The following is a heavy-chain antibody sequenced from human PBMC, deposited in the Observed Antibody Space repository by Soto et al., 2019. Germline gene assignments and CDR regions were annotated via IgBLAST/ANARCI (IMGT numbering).Heavy chain of an antibody. CDR2: LTAGGDGA. V-gene: IGHV3-23*01. Sequence: EVQLLESGGGLVQPGGSLRLSCAASGFTLSRSALSWVRQTPEWGLAWVSALTAGGDGAYYADSVSRRFTISRDNSKDIVYLQMHSLRAEETARYYFASTLAVIGKVDCGPWGQGTLVTVSS. CDR1: GFTLSRSA. J-gene: IGHJ5*02. CDR3: ASTLAVIGKVDCGP. D-gene: IGHD6-19*01.